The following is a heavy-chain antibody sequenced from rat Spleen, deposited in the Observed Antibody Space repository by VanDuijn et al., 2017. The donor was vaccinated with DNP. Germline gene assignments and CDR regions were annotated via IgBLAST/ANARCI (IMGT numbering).Heavy chain of an antibody. J-gene: IGHJ4*01. Sequence: EVQLQESGPGLVKPSQSLSLTCSVTGYSITSSYRWNWIRKFPGNKLEWMGYINSAGSTNYNPSLKSRISITRDTSKNQFFLQVNSVTTSDTATYYCARQAVITLSAMDAWGQGTSVTVSS. CDR3: ARQAVITLSAMDA. V-gene: IGHV3-3*01. CDR2: INSAGST. CDR1: GYSITSSYR. D-gene: IGHD1-4*01.